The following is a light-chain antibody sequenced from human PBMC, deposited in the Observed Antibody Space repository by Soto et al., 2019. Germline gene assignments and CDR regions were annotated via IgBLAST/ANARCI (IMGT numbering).Light chain of an antibody. CDR1: QSVCSN. CDR3: QQYNSWHRP. CDR2: GAY. V-gene: IGKV3-15*01. Sequence: EVLMTQSPGTLSISPGEGGTRCWRASQSVCSNLAWYQQTHGQAPRLLISGAYNRDTGIPDRFSGMGCGNECTLPLRRLQSEDSSVYSGQQYNSWHRPFGQGTKVDIK. J-gene: IGKJ1*01.